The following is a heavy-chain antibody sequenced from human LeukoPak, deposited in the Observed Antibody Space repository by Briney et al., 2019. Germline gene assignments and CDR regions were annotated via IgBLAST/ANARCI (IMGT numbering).Heavy chain of an antibody. Sequence: GGSLRLSCAASGFTFSSYAMHWVRQAPGKGLEYVSAISSNGGSTYYANSVKGRFTISRDNSKNTLYLQMGSLRAEDMAVYYCARAPKSGSYDYWGQGTLVTVSS. V-gene: IGHV3-64*01. D-gene: IGHD1-26*01. CDR1: GFTFSSYA. CDR3: ARAPKSGSYDY. J-gene: IGHJ4*02. CDR2: ISSNGGST.